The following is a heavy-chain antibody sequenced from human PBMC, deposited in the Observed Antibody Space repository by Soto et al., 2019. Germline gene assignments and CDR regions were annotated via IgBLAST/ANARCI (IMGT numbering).Heavy chain of an antibody. Sequence: EVQLVESGGGLVKPGGSLRLSCAASGFAFSSYGMNWVRQAPGKGLEWVAFITIRSSYIYYADSVRGRFTISRDNAKNSLYLQMDGLGAEDTAGYYCARDDGWLVLDYWGQGTLVTVSS. D-gene: IGHD6-19*01. J-gene: IGHJ4*02. CDR2: ITIRSSYI. CDR3: ARDDGWLVLDY. V-gene: IGHV3-21*06. CDR1: GFAFSSYG.